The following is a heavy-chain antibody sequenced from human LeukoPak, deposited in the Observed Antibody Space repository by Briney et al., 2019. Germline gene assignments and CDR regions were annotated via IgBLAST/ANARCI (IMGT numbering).Heavy chain of an antibody. CDR3: ARDYGIAVAGTYYYYYGMDV. D-gene: IGHD6-19*01. Sequence: ASVKVSCKASGGTFSSHAISWVRQAPGQGLEWVGGLIPVFGTTNYAEKFQGRVTINTDESTRTSYMELRSLKSDDTAVYYCARDYGIAVAGTYYYYYGMDVWGQGTTVTVSS. CDR2: LIPVFGTT. J-gene: IGHJ6*02. CDR1: GGTFSSHA. V-gene: IGHV1-69*05.